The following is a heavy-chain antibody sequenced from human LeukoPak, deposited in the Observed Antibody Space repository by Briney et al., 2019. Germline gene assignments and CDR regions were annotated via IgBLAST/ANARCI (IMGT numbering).Heavy chain of an antibody. D-gene: IGHD3-10*01. CDR1: GGSISSSSYY. Sequence: SETLSLTCTVSGGSISSSSYYWGWIRQPPGKGLEWIGSVYHSGSTYYNPSLKSRVTISVDTSKNQFSLKLSSVTAADTAVYYCAKDCGELFYRPFDSWGQGVVVTVSS. J-gene: IGHJ4*02. V-gene: IGHV4-39*07. CDR2: VYHSGST. CDR3: AKDCGELFYRPFDS.